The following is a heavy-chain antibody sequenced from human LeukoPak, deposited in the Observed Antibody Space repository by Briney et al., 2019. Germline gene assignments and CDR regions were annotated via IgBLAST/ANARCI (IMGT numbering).Heavy chain of an antibody. Sequence: PGGSLRLSCAASGFTFDDHGMSWVRQAPGKGLEWVSGTKWDGGSTGYADSVKGRFTISRDNAKNSLYLQMNSLRSEDTALYYCARAAGSGYYFYMDVWGKGTTVTVSS. CDR3: ARAAGSGYYFYMDV. V-gene: IGHV3-20*04. CDR2: TKWDGGST. CDR1: GFTFDDHG. J-gene: IGHJ6*03.